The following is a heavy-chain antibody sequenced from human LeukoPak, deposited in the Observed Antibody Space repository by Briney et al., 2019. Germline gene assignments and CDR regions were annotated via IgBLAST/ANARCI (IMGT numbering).Heavy chain of an antibody. V-gene: IGHV1-69*13. D-gene: IGHD3-22*01. CDR1: GGTFSNYV. Sequence: SVKVSCKASGGTFSNYVFSWVRQAPGQGLEWMGGLIPIFDSADYAQKFRGRVTFTAGESANTAYMELSSLRSEDTAVYYCATVLAYYSDSSGYSDWGQGTLVIVSS. CDR2: LIPIFDSA. J-gene: IGHJ4*02. CDR3: ATVLAYYSDSSGYSD.